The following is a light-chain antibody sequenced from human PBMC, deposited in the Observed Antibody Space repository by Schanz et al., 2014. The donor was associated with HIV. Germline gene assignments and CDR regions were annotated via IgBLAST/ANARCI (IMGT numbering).Light chain of an antibody. CDR3: QQSYTAPYT. Sequence: DIQMSQSPSSLSASVGDRVTITCRASQSIASYLNWYQQNPGEAPNLLIYGADGLQSGVPTRFSGSGSGTDFTLTITSLQPGDFATYYCQQSYTAPYTFGQATKLEIK. J-gene: IGKJ2*01. V-gene: IGKV1-39*01. CDR2: GAD. CDR1: QSIASY.